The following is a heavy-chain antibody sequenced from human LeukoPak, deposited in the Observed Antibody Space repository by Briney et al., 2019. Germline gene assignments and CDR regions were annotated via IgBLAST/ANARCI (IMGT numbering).Heavy chain of an antibody. V-gene: IGHV3-11*04. CDR1: GFTFSDYY. J-gene: IGHJ4*02. D-gene: IGHD1-14*01. CDR3: ARETGHDY. CDR2: ISGSRNIM. Sequence: TGGSLRLSCAASGFTFSDYYMSWIRQAPGKGLEWVSYISGSRNIMYYSDSVKGRFTISRDNSKNTLYLQMNSLRAEDTAVYYCARETGHDYWGQGTLVTVSS.